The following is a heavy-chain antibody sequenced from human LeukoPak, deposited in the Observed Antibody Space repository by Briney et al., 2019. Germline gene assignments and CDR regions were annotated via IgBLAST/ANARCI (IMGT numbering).Heavy chain of an antibody. Sequence: GGSLRLSCAASGFTFRNYAMSWVRQAPGRGVETVSVISGGGDTYYADPVKSRFTVSRDNSKNTLFLQMNSLRAEDTAVYYCAKGELYYYYYMDVWGKGTTVTVSS. CDR3: AKGELYYYYYMDV. CDR1: GFTFRNYA. J-gene: IGHJ6*03. D-gene: IGHD1-26*01. CDR2: ISGGGDT. V-gene: IGHV3-23*01.